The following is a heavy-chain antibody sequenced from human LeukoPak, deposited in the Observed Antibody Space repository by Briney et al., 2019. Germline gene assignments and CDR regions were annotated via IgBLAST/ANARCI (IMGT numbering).Heavy chain of an antibody. D-gene: IGHD5-18*01. CDR3: AKDRDTAMEIEY. J-gene: IGHJ4*02. CDR1: GFTFINYG. V-gene: IGHV3-33*06. CDR2: VWYDGSNK. Sequence: PGRSLRLSCAASGFTFINYGMHWVRRAPGKGLEWVAVVWYDGSNKYYADPVKGRFTISRDNSKNTLYLQMNSLRAEDTAVYYCAKDRDTAMEIEYWGQGTLVTVSS.